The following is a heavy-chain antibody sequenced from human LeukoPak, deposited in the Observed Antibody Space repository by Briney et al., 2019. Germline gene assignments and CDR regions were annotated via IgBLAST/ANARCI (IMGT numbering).Heavy chain of an antibody. CDR1: GGSISSGSYY. Sequence: PSETLSLTCTVSGGSISSGSYYWSWIRQPAGKGLEWIGRIYTSGSTNYNPSLKSRVTISVDTSKNQFSLKLSSVTAADTAVYYCARDPSSSWYSHYYYYYMDVWGKGTTVTVSS. D-gene: IGHD6-13*01. CDR3: ARDPSSSWYSHYYYYYMDV. J-gene: IGHJ6*03. V-gene: IGHV4-61*02. CDR2: IYTSGST.